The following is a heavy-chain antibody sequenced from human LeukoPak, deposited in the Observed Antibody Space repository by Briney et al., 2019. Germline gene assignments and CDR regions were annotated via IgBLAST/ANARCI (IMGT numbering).Heavy chain of an antibody. CDR2: INPNSGGT. CDR3: ATLMTTVKIGDAFDI. D-gene: IGHD4-17*01. V-gene: IGHV1-2*02. CDR1: GYTFTSYG. J-gene: IGHJ3*02. Sequence: ASVKVSCKAAGYTFTSYGISWVRQAPGQGLEWMGWINPNSGGTNYAQKFQGRVTMTRDTSISTAYVELSRLRSDDTAVYYCATLMTTVKIGDAFDIWGQGTMVTVSS.